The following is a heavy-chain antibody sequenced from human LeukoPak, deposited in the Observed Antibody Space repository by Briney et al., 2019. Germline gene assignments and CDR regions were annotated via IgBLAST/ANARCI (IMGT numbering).Heavy chain of an antibody. D-gene: IGHD2-21*01. CDR1: GGTFSSYA. CDR3: AREGVGYCGGDCHRFDY. V-gene: IGHV1-69*13. CDR2: IIPIFGTA. J-gene: IGHJ4*02. Sequence: GASVKVSCKASGGTFSSYAISWVRQAPGQGLEWMGGIIPIFGTANYAQKFQGRATITADESTSTAYMELSSLRSEDTAVYYCAREGVGYCGGDCHRFDYWGQGTLVTVSS.